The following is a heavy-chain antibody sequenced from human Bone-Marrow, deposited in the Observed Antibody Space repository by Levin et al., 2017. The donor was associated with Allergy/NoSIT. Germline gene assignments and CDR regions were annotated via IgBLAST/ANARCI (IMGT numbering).Heavy chain of an antibody. CDR1: GGTFSSYG. Sequence: SVKVSCKASGGTFSSYGINWVRQAPGQGLEWMGRIIPILDITNYAQKLQGRVTITADKSTSTAYLELSSLSSEDTAVYHCARGGGYTSSGHVGDWGQGTLVTVSS. V-gene: IGHV1-69*04. CDR2: IIPILDIT. J-gene: IGHJ4*02. D-gene: IGHD5-18*01. CDR3: ARGGGYTSSGHVGD.